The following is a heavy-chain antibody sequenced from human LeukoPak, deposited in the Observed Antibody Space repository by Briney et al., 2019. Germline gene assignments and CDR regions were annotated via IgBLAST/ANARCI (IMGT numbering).Heavy chain of an antibody. J-gene: IGHJ4*02. V-gene: IGHV4-4*07. D-gene: IGHD6-19*01. CDR3: ARGYGSGWCFGD. CDR1: GGSMSGYY. Sequence: SETLSLTCTVSGGSMSGYYWSWIRQPAGKGLEWIGRIYSGGNTNYNPSLRSRIAMSVDTSKNHFSLKLSSVTAADTAVYYCARGYGSGWCFGDWGQGTLVTVSS. CDR2: IYSGGNT.